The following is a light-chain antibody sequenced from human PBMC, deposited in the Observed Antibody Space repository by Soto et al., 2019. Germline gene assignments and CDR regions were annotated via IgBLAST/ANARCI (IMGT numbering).Light chain of an antibody. Sequence: DIQMTQSPSSLSASVGDRFTITCRASQSISSYLNWYQQKPGKAPKLLIYAASSLQSGVPSRFSGSGSGTDFTLTISSLQPEDFAIYYCQRQSNWPRTFGQGTKVDI. CDR2: AAS. CDR3: QRQSNWPRT. J-gene: IGKJ1*01. V-gene: IGKV1-39*02. CDR1: QSISSY.